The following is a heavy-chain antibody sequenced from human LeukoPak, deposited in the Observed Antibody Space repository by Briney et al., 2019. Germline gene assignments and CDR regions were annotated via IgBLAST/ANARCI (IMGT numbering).Heavy chain of an antibody. D-gene: IGHD5-12*01. J-gene: IGHJ4*02. CDR3: WHSGYESGLDY. V-gene: IGHV4-4*02. CDR1: GVSITSGNW. Sequence: SGTLSLTCGVSGVSITSGNWWSWVRQPPGKGLEWIGEIYHSESINYNPSLKSRVTISVDKSKNQFSLKLNSVTAADTAVYYCWHSGYESGLDYWGQGTLVAVSS. CDR2: IYHSESI.